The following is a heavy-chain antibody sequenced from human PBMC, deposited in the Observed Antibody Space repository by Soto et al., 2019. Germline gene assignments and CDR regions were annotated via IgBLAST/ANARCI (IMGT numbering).Heavy chain of an antibody. CDR3: AKRGYYGDYVDY. V-gene: IGHV3-30*18. CDR1: GFTFSSYG. Sequence: QAGGSLRLSCAASGFTFSSYGMHWVRQAPGKGLEWVAVISYDGSNKYYADSVKGRFTISRDNSKNTLYLQMNSLRAEDTAVYYCAKRGYYGDYVDYWGQGTLVTVSS. CDR2: ISYDGSNK. J-gene: IGHJ4*02. D-gene: IGHD4-17*01.